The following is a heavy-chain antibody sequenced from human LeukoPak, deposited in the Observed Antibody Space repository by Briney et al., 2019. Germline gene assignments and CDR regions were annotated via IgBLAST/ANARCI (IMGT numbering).Heavy chain of an antibody. Sequence: ASVKVSCKASGYTFTSYGISWVRQAPGQGLEWMGWISGYNGNTNYAQKLQDRVTMTTETSTSTAYMELRSLRSDDTAVYYCARVVWDTITAMGYFDYWGQGTLVTVSS. CDR2: ISGYNGNT. CDR1: GYTFTSYG. J-gene: IGHJ4*02. D-gene: IGHD1-26*01. V-gene: IGHV1-18*01. CDR3: ARVVWDTITAMGYFDY.